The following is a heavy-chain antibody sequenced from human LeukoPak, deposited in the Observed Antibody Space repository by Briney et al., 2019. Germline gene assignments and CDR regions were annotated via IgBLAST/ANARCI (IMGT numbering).Heavy chain of an antibody. Sequence: PGGSLRLSCAASGFTFSSYGMHWVRQAPGKGLEWVAVISYDGSNKYYADSVKGRFTISRDNSKNTLYLQMNSLRAEDTAVYYCAKDMGSAVGTTLDYWGQGTLVTVSS. J-gene: IGHJ4*02. CDR3: AKDMGSAVGTTLDY. CDR2: ISYDGSNK. CDR1: GFTFSSYG. D-gene: IGHD1-26*01. V-gene: IGHV3-30*18.